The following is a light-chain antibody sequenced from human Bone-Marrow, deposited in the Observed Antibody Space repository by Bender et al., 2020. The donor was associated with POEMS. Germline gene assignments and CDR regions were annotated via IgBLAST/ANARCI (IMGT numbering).Light chain of an antibody. V-gene: IGLV1-40*01. CDR3: QSYDIRLSGWV. Sequence: QSVLTQPPSLSGAPGQTVTISCTGTSSNMGAGYGVNWYQQLPGTAPTLLIYNNENRPAGGPYRIFGCKAGTAASLAITGRQAEEEADYYFQSYDIRLSGWVFGGGTKLTAL. CDR2: NNE. J-gene: IGLJ3*02. CDR1: SSNMGAGYG.